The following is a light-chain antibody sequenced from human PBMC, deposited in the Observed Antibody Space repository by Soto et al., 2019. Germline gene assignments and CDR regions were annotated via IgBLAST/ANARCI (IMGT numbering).Light chain of an antibody. CDR3: HQRRSWPRT. J-gene: IGKJ1*01. CDR1: QTVFSR. Sequence: EIVLTQSPATLSSSPGERATLSCRASQTVFSRLAWYQHKPGQAPRLLIYDSSIRATGIPVRFSGSGSGTDFTLTISSLQPEDFAVYYCHQRRSWPRTFGQGTKVDI. V-gene: IGKV3-11*01. CDR2: DSS.